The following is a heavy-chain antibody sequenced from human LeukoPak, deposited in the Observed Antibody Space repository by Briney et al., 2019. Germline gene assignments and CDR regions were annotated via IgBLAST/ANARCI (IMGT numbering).Heavy chain of an antibody. D-gene: IGHD2-15*01. CDR3: ARAQRGCSANSCYLDP. CDR1: GASVSSGNW. V-gene: IGHV4-4*02. J-gene: IGHJ5*02. Sequence: SETLSLTCAVSGASVSSGNWWNWARQSPGKGLEWIAEILYTGDTNYNPSLRSRVTLSIDNSNNEASLKLASVTAADSAVYYCARAQRGCSANSCYLDPWGPGILVTVSS. CDR2: ILYTGDT.